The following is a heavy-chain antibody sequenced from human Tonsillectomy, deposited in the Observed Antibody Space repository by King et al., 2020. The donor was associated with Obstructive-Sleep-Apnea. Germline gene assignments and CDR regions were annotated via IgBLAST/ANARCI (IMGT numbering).Heavy chain of an antibody. CDR2: IYYSGST. CDR3: ARRLNYYDSSGYYQRYYFDY. D-gene: IGHD3-22*01. Sequence: QLQESGPGLVKPSETLSLTCTVSGGSISSYYWSWIRQPPGKGLEWIGYIYYSGSTNYNPSLKSRVTISVDTSKNQFSLKLSSVTAADTAVYYCARRLNYYDSSGYYQRYYFDYWGQGTLVTVSS. J-gene: IGHJ4*02. V-gene: IGHV4-59*08. CDR1: GGSISSYY.